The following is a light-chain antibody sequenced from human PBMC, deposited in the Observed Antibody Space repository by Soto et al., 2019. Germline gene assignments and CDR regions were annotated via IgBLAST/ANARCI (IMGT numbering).Light chain of an antibody. Sequence: QSALTQPASVSGSPGQSITISGTGTSSDVGSYNLVSWYQQHPGKAPKLMIYEGSKRPSGVSNRFSGSKSGNTASLTISGLQAEDEADYYCCSYAGSSTFYVFGTGTNVTVL. CDR3: CSYAGSSTFYV. CDR2: EGS. V-gene: IGLV2-23*01. CDR1: SSDVGSYNL. J-gene: IGLJ1*01.